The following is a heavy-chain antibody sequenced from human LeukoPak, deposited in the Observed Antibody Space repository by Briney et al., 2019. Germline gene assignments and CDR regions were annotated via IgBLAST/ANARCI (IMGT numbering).Heavy chain of an antibody. J-gene: IGHJ4*02. V-gene: IGHV3-23*01. CDR2: ISGSGGST. CDR3: AKDETKWLLPYYFDY. CDR1: GFTFSSYA. Sequence: GGSLRLSCAASGFTFSSYAMSWVRQAPGKGLEWVSGISGSGGSTYYADSVKGRFTISRDNSKNTLYLQMNSLRAEDTAVYYCAKDETKWLLPYYFDYWGQGALVTVSS. D-gene: IGHD3-22*01.